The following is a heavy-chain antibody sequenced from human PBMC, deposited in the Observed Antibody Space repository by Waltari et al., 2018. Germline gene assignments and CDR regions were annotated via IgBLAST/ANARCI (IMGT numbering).Heavy chain of an antibody. CDR3: ATAGAGSMVRARGAPLDY. CDR1: GYTFTDYY. Sequence: EVQLVQSGAEVKKPGATVKISCKASGYTFTDYYMHWVQQAPGKGLEWMGRVDPEDGETRYAEKFQGRVTITADTSTDTAYMELSSLRSEDTAVYYCATAGAGSMVRARGAPLDYWGQGTLVTVSS. D-gene: IGHD3-10*01. V-gene: IGHV1-69-2*01. J-gene: IGHJ4*02. CDR2: VDPEDGET.